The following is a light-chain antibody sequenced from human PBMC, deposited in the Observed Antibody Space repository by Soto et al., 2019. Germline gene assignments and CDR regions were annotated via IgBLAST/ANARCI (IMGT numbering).Light chain of an antibody. CDR3: QTWGTGIRV. CDR2: LNSDGSH. Sequence: QLVLTQSPSASASLGASVKLTCTLSSGHSSYAIAWHQQQPEKGPRYLMKLNSDGSHSKGDGIPDRFSGSSSGAERYLTISSLQSEDEADSYCQTWGTGIRVFGGVTKVTVL. V-gene: IGLV4-69*01. CDR1: SGHSSYA. J-gene: IGLJ2*01.